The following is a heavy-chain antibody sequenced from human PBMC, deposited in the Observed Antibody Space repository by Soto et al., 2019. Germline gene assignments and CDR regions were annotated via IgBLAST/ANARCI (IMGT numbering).Heavy chain of an antibody. CDR2: INHSGST. CDR1: GGSFSGYY. CDR3: ASQGGPPDSSGIHFDY. J-gene: IGHJ4*02. Sequence: SETLSLTWAVYGGSFSGYYWSWIRQPPGKGLEWIGEINHSGSTNYNPSLKSRVTISVATSKNQFSLKLSSETAADTAVYYCASQGGPPDSSGIHFDYWGQGTLVTVSS. D-gene: IGHD3-22*01. V-gene: IGHV4-34*01.